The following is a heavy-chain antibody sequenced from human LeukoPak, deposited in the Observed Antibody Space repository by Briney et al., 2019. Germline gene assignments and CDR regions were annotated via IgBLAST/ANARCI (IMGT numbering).Heavy chain of an antibody. J-gene: IGHJ6*03. CDR2: IHYSGCP. CDR3: ARSVEGYCSGGSCYSYYYYMDV. Sequence: SDALALLCSVSGRSIRSYYGIWVRDPRAKALECSGYIHYSGCPNFYPALKGRVTIAVDTSKNQFSLKLSSATAADTAVYYCARSVEGYCSGGSCYSYYYYMDVWGKGAPVTVSS. V-gene: IGHV4-59*07. D-gene: IGHD2-15*01. CDR1: GRSIRSYY.